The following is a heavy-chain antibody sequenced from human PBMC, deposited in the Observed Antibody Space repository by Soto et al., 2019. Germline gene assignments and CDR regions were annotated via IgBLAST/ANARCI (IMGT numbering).Heavy chain of an antibody. V-gene: IGHV1-24*01. CDR1: GYTLTELS. Sequence: ASVKVSCKVSGYTLTELSMHWVRQAPGKGLEWMGGFDPEDGETIYAQKFQGRVTMTEDTSTDTAYMELSSLRSEDTAVYYCATAPSHVAIAVAGYNWFDPWGQGPLVAVSS. CDR3: ATAPSHVAIAVAGYNWFDP. CDR2: FDPEDGET. J-gene: IGHJ5*02. D-gene: IGHD6-19*01.